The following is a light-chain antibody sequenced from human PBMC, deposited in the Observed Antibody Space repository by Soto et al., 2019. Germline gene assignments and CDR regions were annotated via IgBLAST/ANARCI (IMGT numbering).Light chain of an antibody. CDR1: XXXVGSYNY. Sequence: XXXSXXGSPGESXXXXXTGXXXXVGSYNYVSWYQQHPGKVPKLMIFDVSDRPSGISNRFSGSKSGNTASLTISGLQAEDEADYYCSSYTTSGTLVFGTGTKVTVL. CDR3: SSYTTSGTLV. J-gene: IGLJ1*01. CDR2: DVS. V-gene: IGLV2-14*03.